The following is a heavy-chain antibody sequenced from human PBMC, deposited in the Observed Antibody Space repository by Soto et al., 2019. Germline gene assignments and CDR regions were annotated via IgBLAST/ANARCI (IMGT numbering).Heavy chain of an antibody. D-gene: IGHD2-2*02. Sequence: VESLKISFEFSGYSFTNNLISVVLQMPGKGLEWMWRIDPRDSYTNYSPSFQCHVTISVDKSDNTSYLQWNTLKASDSAMYFCERSYCLHNTCYTRYFDHWGRGTLVTVSS. CDR3: ERSYCLHNTCYTRYFDH. V-gene: IGHV5-10-1*01. J-gene: IGHJ4*01. CDR2: IDPRDSYT. CDR1: GYSFTNNL.